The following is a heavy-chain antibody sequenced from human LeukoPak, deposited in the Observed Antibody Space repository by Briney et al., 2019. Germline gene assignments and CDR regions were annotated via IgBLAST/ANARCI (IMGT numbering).Heavy chain of an antibody. CDR1: GYMLTSYD. Sequence: ASVTVSCKASGYMLTSYDMNWVRQAPGQGPEYMGWMNPASGNTVYAQKFQGRVTMTWDTSINTAYMELRSLRYGDTAVYYRARPTNRPSRYYGMDVWGQGTTVTVSS. D-gene: IGHD2-8*01. V-gene: IGHV1-8*01. J-gene: IGHJ6*02. CDR2: MNPASGNT. CDR3: ARPTNRPSRYYGMDV.